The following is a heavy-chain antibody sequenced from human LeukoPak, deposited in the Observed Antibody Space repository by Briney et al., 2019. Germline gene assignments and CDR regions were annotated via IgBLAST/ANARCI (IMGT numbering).Heavy chain of an antibody. J-gene: IGHJ3*02. CDR2: ISYDGSNK. V-gene: IGHV3-30-3*01. CDR1: GFTFSSYA. D-gene: IGHD6-13*01. CDR3: ARSQQLVTDDAFDI. Sequence: PGRSLRLSCAASGFTFSSYAMHWVRQAPGKGLEWVAVISYDGSNKYYADSVKGRFTISRDNSKNTLYLQMNSLRAEDTAVYYCARSQQLVTDDAFDIWGQGTMVTVSS.